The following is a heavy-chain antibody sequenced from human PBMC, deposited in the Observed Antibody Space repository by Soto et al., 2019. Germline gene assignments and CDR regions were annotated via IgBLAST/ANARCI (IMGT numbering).Heavy chain of an antibody. Sequence: ASVKVSCKASGGTFSSYAISWVRQAPGQGLEWMGGIIPIFGTANYAQKFQGRVRITADESTSTAYMELSSLRSEDTAVYYCARWRDYDSSGYYDGRVWFDPWGQGTLVTVSS. V-gene: IGHV1-69*13. J-gene: IGHJ5*02. CDR3: ARWRDYDSSGYYDGRVWFDP. D-gene: IGHD3-22*01. CDR2: IIPIFGTA. CDR1: GGTFSSYA.